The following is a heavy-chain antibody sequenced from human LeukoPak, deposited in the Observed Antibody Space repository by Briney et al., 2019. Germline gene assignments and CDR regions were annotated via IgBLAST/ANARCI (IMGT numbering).Heavy chain of an antibody. CDR3: AKGNTASTYYGLDV. Sequence: PGGSLTLSCVASGFTFGGYAMHWVRQAPGKGLEWVCGVSWNRNNIGYADSVRGRFTISRDNAKNSLYLQMNSLRPEDTALYYCAKGNTASTYYGLDVWGQGTTVTVSS. CDR2: VSWNRNNI. J-gene: IGHJ6*02. D-gene: IGHD4-17*01. CDR1: GFTFGGYA. V-gene: IGHV3-9*01.